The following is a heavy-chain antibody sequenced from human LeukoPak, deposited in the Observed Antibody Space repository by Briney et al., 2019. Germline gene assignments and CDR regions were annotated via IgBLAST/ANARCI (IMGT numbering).Heavy chain of an antibody. CDR3: AKDELRYFDWLFGHFDY. Sequence: PGRSLRLSCAASGFTFSSYGMHWVRQAPGKGLEGVAVISYDGSNKYYADSVKGRFTISRDNSKNTLYLQMNSLRAEDTAVYYCAKDELRYFDWLFGHFDYWGQGTLVTVSS. J-gene: IGHJ4*02. CDR2: ISYDGSNK. V-gene: IGHV3-30*18. D-gene: IGHD3-9*01. CDR1: GFTFSSYG.